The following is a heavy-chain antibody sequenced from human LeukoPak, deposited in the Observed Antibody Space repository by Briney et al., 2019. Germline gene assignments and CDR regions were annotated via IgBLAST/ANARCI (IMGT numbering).Heavy chain of an antibody. V-gene: IGHV3-7*04. J-gene: IGHJ3*02. CDR3: ARGDNSAFDI. CDR2: IKQGESER. CDR1: GFTVSNNY. Sequence: GGSLRLSCAASGFTVSNNYMNWVRQAPGKGLEWVASIKQGESERYYVDSVNGRFTISRDNAKNSLYLQMNSLRAEDTAVYYCARGDNSAFDIWGQGTMVTVSS. D-gene: IGHD3-22*01.